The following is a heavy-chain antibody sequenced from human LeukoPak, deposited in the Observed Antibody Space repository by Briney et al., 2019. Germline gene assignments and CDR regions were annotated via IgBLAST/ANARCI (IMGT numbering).Heavy chain of an antibody. CDR2: ISYDGSNK. D-gene: IGHD6-13*01. Sequence: GGSLRLSCAASGFTFSSYAMHWVCQAPGKGLEWVAVISYDGSNKYYADSVKGRFTISRDNSKNTLYLQMNSLRAEDTAVYYCASYLLGYSSSCWGQGTLVTVSS. J-gene: IGHJ4*02. V-gene: IGHV3-30*01. CDR1: GFTFSSYA. CDR3: ASYLLGYSSSC.